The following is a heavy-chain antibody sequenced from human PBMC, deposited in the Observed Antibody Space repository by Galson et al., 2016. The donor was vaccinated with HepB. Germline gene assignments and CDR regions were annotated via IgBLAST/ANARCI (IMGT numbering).Heavy chain of an antibody. CDR2: VFHSRST. CDR3: ARGARFFDI. CDR1: DGSVSGDY. Sequence: ETLSLTCTVSDGSVSGDYWSWIRQPPGKGLEWIGYVFHSRSTNSNPSLRSRVTLSLDTSKNQFSLSLSSVTGADTAVYYCARGARFFDIWGQGTMVIVSS. J-gene: IGHJ3*02. V-gene: IGHV4-59*02.